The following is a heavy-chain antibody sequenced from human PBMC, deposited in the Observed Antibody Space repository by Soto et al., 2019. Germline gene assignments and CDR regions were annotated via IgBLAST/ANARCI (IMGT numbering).Heavy chain of an antibody. D-gene: IGHD3-16*02. V-gene: IGHV4-34*01. J-gene: IGHJ3*02. CDR3: AREIMITFGGVIASSAFDI. CDR2: INHSGST. Sequence: SETLSLTCAVYGGSFSGYYWSWIRQPPGKGLEWIGEINHSGSTNYNPSLKSRVTISVDTSKNQFSLKLSSVTAADTAVYYCAREIMITFGGVIASSAFDIWGQGTMVTVSS. CDR1: GGSFSGYY.